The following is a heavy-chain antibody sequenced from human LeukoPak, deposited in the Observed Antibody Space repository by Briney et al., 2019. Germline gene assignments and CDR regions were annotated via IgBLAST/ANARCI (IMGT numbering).Heavy chain of an antibody. CDR2: IYYSGTT. Sequence: SETLSLTCTVSGGSISSYYWSWIRQPPGKGLEWIGYIYYSGTTNYNPSLKSRVTISVDTSKNQFSLKLSSVTAADTAVYYCARDSYGSGICDYWGQGTLVTVSS. V-gene: IGHV4-59*12. D-gene: IGHD3-10*01. J-gene: IGHJ4*02. CDR3: ARDSYGSGICDY. CDR1: GGSISSYY.